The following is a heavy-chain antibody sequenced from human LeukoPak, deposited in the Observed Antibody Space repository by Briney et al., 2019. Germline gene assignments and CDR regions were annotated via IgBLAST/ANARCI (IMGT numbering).Heavy chain of an antibody. CDR1: GGSISSYY. J-gene: IGHJ3*02. CDR2: IYYSGST. D-gene: IGHD3-10*01. CDR3: ARGGFRDAFDI. Sequence: SETLSLTCTVSGGSISSYYWSWIRQPPGRGLEWIGYIYYSGSTNYNPSLQSRVTISVDTSKNQFSLKLSSVTAADTAVYSCARGGFRDAFDIWGQGTMVTVSS. V-gene: IGHV4-59*01.